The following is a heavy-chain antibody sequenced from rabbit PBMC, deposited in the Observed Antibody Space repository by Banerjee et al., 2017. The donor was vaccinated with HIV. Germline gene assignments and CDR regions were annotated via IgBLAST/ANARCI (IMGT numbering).Heavy chain of an antibody. CDR2: IAAGSSGDT. CDR3: ARAVAAGSNVANYFNL. J-gene: IGHJ4*01. Sequence: QSLEESGGDLVKPGASLTLTCTASGFSFSSSYQMCWVRQAPGKGLEWIACIAAGSSGDTYYANWAKGRFTISKTSSTTVTLQMTSLTAADTATYFCARAVAAGSNVANYFNLWGPGTLVTVS. CDR1: GFSFSSSYQ. V-gene: IGHV1S40*01. D-gene: IGHD4-2*01.